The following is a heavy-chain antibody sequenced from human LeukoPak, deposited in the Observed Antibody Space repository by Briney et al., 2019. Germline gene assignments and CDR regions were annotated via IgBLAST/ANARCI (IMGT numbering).Heavy chain of an antibody. CDR3: AKDPSSTSGSFPSH. CDR1: GFTFSSYG. D-gene: IGHD1-26*01. CDR2: ISYDGSNK. J-gene: IGHJ4*02. Sequence: PGGSLRLSCAASGFTFSSYGMHWVRQAPGKGLEWVAVISYDGSNKYYADSVKGRFTISRDNSKNTPYLQMNSLRAEDTAVYYCAKDPSSTSGSFPSHWGQGTLVTVSS. V-gene: IGHV3-30*18.